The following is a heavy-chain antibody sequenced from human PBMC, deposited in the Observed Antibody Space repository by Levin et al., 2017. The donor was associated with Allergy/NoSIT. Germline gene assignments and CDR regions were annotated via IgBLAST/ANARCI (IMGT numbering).Heavy chain of an antibody. CDR1: GGSFTNSY. V-gene: IGHV4-34*01. CDR3: ARGRGPAARFDS. Sequence: SQTLSLTCAVYGGSFTNSYWNLIRPPPGRGLEWIGEITHSGRTNYNPSLKSRVTMSVDTTKNQFSLKVRSVTAADTAIYYCARGRGPAARFDSWGQGTLVTVSS. CDR2: ITHSGRT. D-gene: IGHD2-2*01. J-gene: IGHJ4*02.